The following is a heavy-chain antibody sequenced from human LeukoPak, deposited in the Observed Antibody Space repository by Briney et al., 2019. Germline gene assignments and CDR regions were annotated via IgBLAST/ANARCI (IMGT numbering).Heavy chain of an antibody. CDR3: ARENDRYGRIDY. D-gene: IGHD5-18*01. CDR1: GSSISSYY. V-gene: IGHV4-59*01. J-gene: IGHJ4*02. CDR2: IYYSGST. Sequence: SETLSLTCTVSGSSISSYYWSWIRQPPGKGLEWIGYIYYSGSTNYNPSLKSRVIISIDTSKNQFSLRLSSVTAADTAVYYCARENDRYGRIDYWGQGTQVTVSS.